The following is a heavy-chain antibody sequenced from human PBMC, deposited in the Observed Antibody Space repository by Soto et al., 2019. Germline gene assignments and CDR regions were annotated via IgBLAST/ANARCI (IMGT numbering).Heavy chain of an antibody. V-gene: IGHV1-69*06. CDR3: ARGGYCSGGSRYYCYYYGMDV. J-gene: IGHJ6*02. Sequence: SVKVSCKASGGTFSSYAISWVRQAPGQGLEWMGGIIPIFGTANYAQKFQGRVTITADKSTSAAYMELSSLRSEDTAVYYCARGGYCSGGSRYYCYYYGMDVWGQGTTLTVSS. D-gene: IGHD2-15*01. CDR1: GGTFSSYA. CDR2: IIPIFGTA.